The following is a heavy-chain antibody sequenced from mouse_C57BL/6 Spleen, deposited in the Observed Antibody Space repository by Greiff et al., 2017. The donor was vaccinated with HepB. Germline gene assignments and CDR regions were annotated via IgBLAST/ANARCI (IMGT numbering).Heavy chain of an antibody. V-gene: IGHV14-4*01. CDR3: TYYGTGY. D-gene: IGHD1-1*01. CDR1: GFNIKDDY. CDR2: IDPENGDT. J-gene: IGHJ2*01. Sequence: VHVKQSGAELVRPGASVKLSCTASGFNIKDDYMHWVKQRPEQGLEWIGWIDPENGDTEYASKFQGKATITADTSSNTAYLQLSSLTSEDTAVYYCTYYGTGYWGQGTTLTVSS.